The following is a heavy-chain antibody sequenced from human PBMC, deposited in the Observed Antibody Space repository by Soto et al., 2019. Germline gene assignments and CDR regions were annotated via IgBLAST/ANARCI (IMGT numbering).Heavy chain of an antibody. Sequence: EVQLVESGGGLVQSGGSLGLSCVASGFSFRSYWMHWVRQAPGKGLVWVARISSDGTTTTYADSANGRFTVSRDNAANTLYLQMSSLRAEDTAVYYCAREDYGVLTGYYKGYWGQGTLVTVSS. J-gene: IGHJ4*02. CDR2: ISSDGTTT. CDR1: GFSFRSYW. V-gene: IGHV3-74*01. CDR3: AREDYGVLTGYYKGY. D-gene: IGHD3-9*01.